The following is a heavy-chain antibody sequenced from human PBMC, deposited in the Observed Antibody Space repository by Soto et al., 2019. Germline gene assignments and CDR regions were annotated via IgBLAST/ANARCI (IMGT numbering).Heavy chain of an antibody. D-gene: IGHD3-22*01. Sequence: EVQLVESGGGLVKPGGSLRLSCAASGFTFSNAWMNWVRQAPGKGLEWVGRIKSKTDGGTTDYAAPVKGRFTISRDDSKNTLYLQMNSLKTEDTAVYYCGFLGGSSGYYYVVDYWGQGTLVTVSS. J-gene: IGHJ4*02. CDR3: GFLGGSSGYYYVVDY. CDR2: IKSKTDGGTT. CDR1: GFTFSNAW. V-gene: IGHV3-15*07.